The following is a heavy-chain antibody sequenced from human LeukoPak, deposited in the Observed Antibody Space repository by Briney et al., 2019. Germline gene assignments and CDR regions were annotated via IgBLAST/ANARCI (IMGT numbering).Heavy chain of an antibody. CDR1: GFTFSSYA. CDR2: ISSNGGST. J-gene: IGHJ4*02. CDR3: ARGSGFGERWELYYFDY. V-gene: IGHV3-64*01. D-gene: IGHD3-10*01. Sequence: GGSLRLSCAASGFTFSSYAMHWVRQAPGKGLEYVSAISSNGGSTYYANSVKGRFTISRDNSKNTLYLQMGSLRAEDMAVYYCARGSGFGERWELYYFDYWGQGTLVTVSS.